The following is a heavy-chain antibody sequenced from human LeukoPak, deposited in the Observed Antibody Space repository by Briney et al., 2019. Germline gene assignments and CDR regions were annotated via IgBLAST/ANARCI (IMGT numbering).Heavy chain of an antibody. Sequence: GGSLRLSCAASGFTFSSYSMNWVRQAPGKGLEWVSYISSSSSTIYYADSVKGRFTISRDNAKNSLYLQMNSLRAEDTAVYYCARDGIGATFDYWGQGTLVTVSS. V-gene: IGHV3-48*01. CDR1: GFTFSSYS. CDR2: ISSSSSTI. D-gene: IGHD1-26*01. J-gene: IGHJ4*02. CDR3: ARDGIGATFDY.